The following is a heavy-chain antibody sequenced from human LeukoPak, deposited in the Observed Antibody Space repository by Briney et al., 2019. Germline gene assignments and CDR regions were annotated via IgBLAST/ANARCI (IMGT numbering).Heavy chain of an antibody. CDR2: TSSDDRNE. V-gene: IGHV3-30*01. J-gene: IGHJ4*02. CDR3: AMDYHVINGYPRAWDY. CDR1: GFTFSSYP. Sequence: GGSLRLSCAASGFTFSSYPLHWIRQAPGKGIEWVAVTSSDDRNEDYGDSVKGRFTVSRDISKKTVYLQMNSLTTEDTAVYYCAMDYHVINGYPRAWDYWGRRTLVIVSS. D-gene: IGHD3-16*02.